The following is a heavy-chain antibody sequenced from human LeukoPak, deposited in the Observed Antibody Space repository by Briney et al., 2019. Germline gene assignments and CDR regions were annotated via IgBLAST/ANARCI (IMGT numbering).Heavy chain of an antibody. CDR2: ISGSGSST. CDR1: GFTFDDYA. D-gene: IGHD1-26*01. CDR3: ARRLGNPGSLGYFDL. Sequence: GGSLRLSXAASGFTFDDYAMHWVRQAPGKGLEWVSAISGSGSSTSYADSVKGRFTISRDNSKNTLYLQMNSLRAEDTALYYCARRLGNPGSLGYFDLWGRGTLVTVSS. J-gene: IGHJ2*01. V-gene: IGHV3-23*01.